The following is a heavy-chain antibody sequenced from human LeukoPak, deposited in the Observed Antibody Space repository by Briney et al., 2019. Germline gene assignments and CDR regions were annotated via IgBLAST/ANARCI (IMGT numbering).Heavy chain of an antibody. CDR3: ATIITVTTDY. CDR2: IYHSGST. CDR1: GYSISSGYY. J-gene: IGHJ4*02. V-gene: IGHV4-38-2*02. D-gene: IGHD4-17*01. Sequence: SETLSLTCTVSGYSISSGYYWGWIRQPPGKGLEWIGSIYHSGSTYYNPSLKSRVTISVDTSKNHFSLKLSSVTAADTAMYYCATIITVTTDYWGQGALVTVSS.